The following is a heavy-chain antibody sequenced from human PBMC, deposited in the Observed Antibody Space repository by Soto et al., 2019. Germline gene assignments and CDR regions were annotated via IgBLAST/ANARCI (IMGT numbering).Heavy chain of an antibody. J-gene: IGHJ4*02. CDR3: TTGRGY. CDR2: FKSKSDGGTT. D-gene: IGHD1-26*01. Sequence: VQLVESGGGLVKPGESLRLSCAASGFSFSNAWMNWVRQAPGKGLEWVARFKSKSDGGTTDYAAPVKGRFGISRDDSKNMLYLQMNSLKTEDTAVYYCTTGRGYWGQGTLVTVSS. CDR1: GFSFSNAW. V-gene: IGHV3-15*07.